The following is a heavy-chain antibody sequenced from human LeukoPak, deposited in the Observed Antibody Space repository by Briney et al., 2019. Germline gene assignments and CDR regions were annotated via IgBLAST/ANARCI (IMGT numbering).Heavy chain of an antibody. D-gene: IGHD2-2*01. CDR3: AKKREYCSSTSCYYYFDY. V-gene: IGHV3-23*01. J-gene: IGHJ4*02. CDR2: ISGSGGST. CDR1: GFTFSSYW. Sequence: GGSLRLSCAASGFTFSSYWMSWVRQAPGKGLEWVSAISGSGGSTYYADSVKGRFTISRDNSKNTLYLQMNSLRAEDTAVYYCAKKREYCSSTSCYYYFDYWGQGTLVTVSS.